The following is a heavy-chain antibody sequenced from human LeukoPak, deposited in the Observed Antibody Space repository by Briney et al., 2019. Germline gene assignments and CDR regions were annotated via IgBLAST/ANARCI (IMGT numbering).Heavy chain of an antibody. V-gene: IGHV3-21*01. CDR1: GFTFSSYA. Sequence: GGSLRLSRAASGFTFSSYAMNWVRQAPGKGLEWVSSFGTRNTSIYYARSVTGRFIISRDNAKNSLYLQMNSLRAEDTAVYYCARENDQGFDYWGQGTLVTVSS. CDR3: ARENDQGFDY. CDR2: FGTRNTSI. D-gene: IGHD3-16*01. J-gene: IGHJ4*02.